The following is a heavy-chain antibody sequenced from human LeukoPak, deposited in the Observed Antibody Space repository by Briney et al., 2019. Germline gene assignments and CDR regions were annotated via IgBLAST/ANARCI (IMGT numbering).Heavy chain of an antibody. V-gene: IGHV1-18*01. CDR3: AKGYCSSTSCYAFDP. CDR2: ISAYNGNT. J-gene: IGHJ5*02. CDR1: GYTFTSYG. D-gene: IGHD2-2*01. Sequence: ASVKVSCKASGYTFTSYGISWVRQAPGQGLEWMGWISAYNGNTNYAQKLQGRVTMTTDTSTSTAYMERRSLRSDDTAVYYCAKGYCSSTSCYAFDPWGQGTLVTVSS.